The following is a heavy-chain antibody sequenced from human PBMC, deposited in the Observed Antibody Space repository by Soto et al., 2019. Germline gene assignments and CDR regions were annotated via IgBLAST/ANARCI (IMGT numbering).Heavy chain of an antibody. D-gene: IGHD6-19*01. CDR1: GFTFTRSA. Sequence: QMQLVQSGPEVKKPGTSVKVSCKASGFTFTRSAIHWVRQARGQRLEWIGWVVAGSGNTNYAQRFKERVTMTRDLSTTTAYMELDSLTSDDTAVYDCAASDQWPHSYGIDVWGQGTTVTVSS. CDR2: VVAGSGNT. CDR3: AASDQWPHSYGIDV. J-gene: IGHJ6*02. V-gene: IGHV1-58*02.